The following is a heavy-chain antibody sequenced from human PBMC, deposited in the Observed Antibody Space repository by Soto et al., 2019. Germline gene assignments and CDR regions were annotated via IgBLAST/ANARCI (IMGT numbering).Heavy chain of an antibody. Sequence: SETLSLTCTVSGGSISSSSYYWGWIRQPPGKGLEWIGSIYYSGSTYYNPSLKSRVTISVDTSKNQFPLKLSSVTAADTAVYYCARNYDFWSGYTTNDYWGQGTLVTVSS. CDR3: ARNYDFWSGYTTNDY. CDR2: IYYSGST. V-gene: IGHV4-39*01. J-gene: IGHJ4*02. CDR1: GGSISSSSYY. D-gene: IGHD3-3*01.